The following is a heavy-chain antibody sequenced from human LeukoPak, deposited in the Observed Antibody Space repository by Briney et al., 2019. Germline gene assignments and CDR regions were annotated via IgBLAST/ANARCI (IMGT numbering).Heavy chain of an antibody. CDR2: INPNSGGT. CDR1: GYTFTGYY. V-gene: IGHV1-2*02. D-gene: IGHD1-1*01. J-gene: IGHJ3*02. CDR3: ASPINASVHNWNPEGAFDI. Sequence: GASVKVSCKASGYTFTGYYMHWVRQAPGQGLEWMGWINPNSGGTNYAQKFQGRVTMTRDTSISTAYMELSRLRSDDTAVYYCASPINASVHNWNPEGAFDIWGQGTMVTVSS.